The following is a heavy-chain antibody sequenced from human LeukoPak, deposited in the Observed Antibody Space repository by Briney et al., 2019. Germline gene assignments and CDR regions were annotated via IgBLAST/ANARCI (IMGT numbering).Heavy chain of an antibody. D-gene: IGHD1-26*01. J-gene: IGHJ4*02. CDR1: GGSISSSSYY. CDR2: IYYSGST. CDR3: ASKSGGSYYYFDY. Sequence: SETLSLTCTVSGGSISSSSYYWGWIRRPPGKGLEWIGSIYYSGSTYYNPSLKSRVTISVDTSKNQFSLKLSSVTAADTAVYYCASKSGGSYYYFDYWGQGTLVTVSS. V-gene: IGHV4-39*01.